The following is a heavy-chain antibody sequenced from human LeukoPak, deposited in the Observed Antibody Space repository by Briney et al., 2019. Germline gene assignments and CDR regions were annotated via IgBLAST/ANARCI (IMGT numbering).Heavy chain of an antibody. V-gene: IGHV3-43*02. CDR1: GFTFDDYA. Sequence: GGSLRLSCAASGFTFDDYAMHWVRQAPGKGLEWVSLISGDGGSTYYADSVKGRFTISRDNSKNRLYLQMNSLRAEDTAVYYCAREGSEFGVDYWGQGTLVTVSS. D-gene: IGHD3-10*01. J-gene: IGHJ4*02. CDR3: AREGSEFGVDY. CDR2: ISGDGGST.